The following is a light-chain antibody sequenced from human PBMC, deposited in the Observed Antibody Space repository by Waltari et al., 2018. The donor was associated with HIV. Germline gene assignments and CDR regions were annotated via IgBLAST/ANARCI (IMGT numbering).Light chain of an antibody. V-gene: IGLV2-14*01. CDR1: SSDVGGYNY. CDR3: SSYTSSSTFGV. CDR2: DVS. J-gene: IGLJ2*01. Sequence: QSALTQPASVSGSPGQSITISCTGTSSDVGGYNYVSWYQQHPGKAPKLMIYDVSKRPSGVSNRLSGSKSGNTASRTISGRQAEDEADYYCSSYTSSSTFGVFGGGTKLTVL.